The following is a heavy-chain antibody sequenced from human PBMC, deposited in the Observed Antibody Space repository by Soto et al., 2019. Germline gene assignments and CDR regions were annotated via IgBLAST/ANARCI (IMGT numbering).Heavy chain of an antibody. CDR2: IYYSGST. CDR3: ARRVIH. CDR1: GGSISSGGYY. D-gene: IGHD3-16*02. J-gene: IGHJ4*02. V-gene: IGHV4-31*03. Sequence: QVQLQESGPGLVKPSQTLSLTCTVSGGSISSGGYYWSWIRQHPGKGLEWIGYIYYSGSTSYNPSLKGRLTISVDTSKIQFSLKLCSASAADTLVYYCARRVIHWGQGTLVTVSS.